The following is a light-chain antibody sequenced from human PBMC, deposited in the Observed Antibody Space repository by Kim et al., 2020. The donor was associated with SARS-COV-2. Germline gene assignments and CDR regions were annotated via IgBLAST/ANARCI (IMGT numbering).Light chain of an antibody. J-gene: IGKJ4*01. Sequence: EIVLTQSPATLSLSPGERATLSCRASQSVSSYLAWYQQKPGQAPRLLIYDASNRATGIPARFSGSGSGTDFTLTISSLEPEDFAVYYCLQRGNWPLTFGGGTKLEI. CDR3: LQRGNWPLT. CDR2: DAS. V-gene: IGKV3-11*01. CDR1: QSVSSY.